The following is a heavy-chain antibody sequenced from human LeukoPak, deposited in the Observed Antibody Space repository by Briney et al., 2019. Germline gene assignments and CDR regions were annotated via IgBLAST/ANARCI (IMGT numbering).Heavy chain of an antibody. CDR2: ISYDGSNK. Sequence: GGSLRLSCAASGFTFSSYGMHWVRQAPGKGLEWVAVISYDGSNKYYADSVKGRFTISRDNSKNTLHLQMNSLRAEDTAVYYCAKDGPAGYSSGWSLDYWGQGTLVTVSS. J-gene: IGHJ4*02. D-gene: IGHD6-19*01. CDR3: AKDGPAGYSSGWSLDY. V-gene: IGHV3-30*18. CDR1: GFTFSSYG.